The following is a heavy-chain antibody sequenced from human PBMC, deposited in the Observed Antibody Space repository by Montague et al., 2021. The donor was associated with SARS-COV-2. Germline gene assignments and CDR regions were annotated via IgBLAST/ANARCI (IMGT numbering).Heavy chain of an antibody. Sequence: SETLSLTCAVSGGSISSSDFYWGWIRQPPGKGLEWIGTIYYSGTTYYSPSLKSRVTISVDTSKNQFSLKLNSVTAADTSVYFCARHDARGDCPYTTCLGALDIWGQGTMGTVSS. CDR3: ARHDARGDCPYTTCLGALDI. J-gene: IGHJ3*02. CDR2: IYYSGTT. CDR1: GGSISSSDFY. V-gene: IGHV4-39*01. D-gene: IGHD3-16*01.